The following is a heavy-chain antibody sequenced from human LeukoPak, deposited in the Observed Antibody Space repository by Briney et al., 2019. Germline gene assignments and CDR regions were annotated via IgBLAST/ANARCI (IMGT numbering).Heavy chain of an antibody. CDR3: ARARTFLRYFDALGY. D-gene: IGHD3-9*01. V-gene: IGHV3-7*01. J-gene: IGHJ4*02. CDR2: IKQDGSEK. Sequence: PGGSLRLSCAASGFTFSSYWMSWVRQAPGKGLEWVANIKQDGSEKYYVDSVKGRFTISRDNAKNSLYLQMNSLRAEDTAVYYCARARTFLRYFDALGYWGQGTLVTVSS. CDR1: GFTFSSYW.